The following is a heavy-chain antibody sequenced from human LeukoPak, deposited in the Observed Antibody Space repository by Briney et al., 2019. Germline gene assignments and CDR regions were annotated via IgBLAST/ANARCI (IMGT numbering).Heavy chain of an antibody. CDR1: GYTFTGYY. CDR2: INPNSGGT. V-gene: IGHV1-2*06. J-gene: IGHJ6*02. CDR3: AREYSYAYYYYYGMDV. D-gene: IGHD5-18*01. Sequence: ASVKVSCKASGYTFTGYYMHWVRQAPGQGLEWMGRINPNSGGTNYAQKFQGRVTMTRDTSISTACMELSRLRSDDTAVYYCAREYSYAYYYYYGMDVWGQGTTVTVSS.